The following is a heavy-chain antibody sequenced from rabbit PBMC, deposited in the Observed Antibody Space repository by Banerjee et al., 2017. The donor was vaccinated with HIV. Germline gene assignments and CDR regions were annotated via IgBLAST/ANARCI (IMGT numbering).Heavy chain of an antibody. V-gene: IGHV1S45*01. D-gene: IGHD6-1*01. CDR2: IYAGSGST. Sequence: QEQLEESGGDLVKPEGSLTLTCTASGFSFSSSYWISWVRQAPGKGLEWIACIYAGSGSTWYATWAKGRFTISKTSSTTVDLKMTSLTAADTATYFCARAVTGGYGYWDLWGQGTLVTVS. CDR3: ARAVTGGYGYWDL. CDR1: GFSFSSSYW. J-gene: IGHJ4*01.